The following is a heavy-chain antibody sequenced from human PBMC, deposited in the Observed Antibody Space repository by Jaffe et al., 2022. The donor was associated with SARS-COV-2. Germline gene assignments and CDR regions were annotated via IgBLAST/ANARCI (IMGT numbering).Heavy chain of an antibody. J-gene: IGHJ4*02. CDR2: ISYDGSNK. V-gene: IGHV3-30-3*01. D-gene: IGHD6-19*01. Sequence: QVQLVESGGGVVQPGRSLRLSCAASGFTFSSYAMHWVRQAPGKGLEWVAVISYDGSNKYYADSVKGRFTISRDNSKNTLYLQMNSLRAEDTAVYYCARARIAVAGGTYGEFDYWGQGTLVTVSS. CDR1: GFTFSSYA. CDR3: ARARIAVAGGTYGEFDY.